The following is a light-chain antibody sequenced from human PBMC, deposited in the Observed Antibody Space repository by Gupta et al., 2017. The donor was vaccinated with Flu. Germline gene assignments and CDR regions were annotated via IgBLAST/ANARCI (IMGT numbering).Light chain of an antibody. CDR3: SSYTGSGHV. Sequence: QSALTQPASVSGSPGQSITISCTGTSSDIGLFNYVSWYQQHPGKAPKVIISEVSNRPSGVSNRFSGSESGNTASLTLSGLQAEDEAVYYCSSYTGSGHVFGTGTTVIVL. J-gene: IGLJ1*01. V-gene: IGLV2-14*01. CDR2: EVS. CDR1: SSDIGLFNY.